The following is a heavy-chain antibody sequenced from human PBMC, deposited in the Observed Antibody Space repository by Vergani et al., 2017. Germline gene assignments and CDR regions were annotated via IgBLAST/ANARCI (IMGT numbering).Heavy chain of an antibody. CDR1: GGTFSSYA. V-gene: IGHV1-69*04. CDR3: AGLYSSSSGDAFDI. Sequence: QVQLVQSGAEVKKPGSSVKVSCKASGGTFSSYAISWVRQAPGQGLEWMGRIIPILGIANYAQKFQGRVTITADKSTSTAYMELSSLRSEDTAVYYCAGLYSSSSGDAFDIWGQGTMVTVSS. J-gene: IGHJ3*02. CDR2: IIPILGIA. D-gene: IGHD6-6*01.